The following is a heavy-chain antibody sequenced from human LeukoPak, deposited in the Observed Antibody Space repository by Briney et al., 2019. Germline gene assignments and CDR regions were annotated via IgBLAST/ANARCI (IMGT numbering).Heavy chain of an antibody. D-gene: IGHD4-11*01. CDR3: ARPGYSNLYYFDY. CDR2: INTNTGNP. J-gene: IGHJ4*02. Sequence: ASVKVSCKASGYTFTSYAMNWMRQAPGQGLEWMGWINTNTGNPTYAQGFTGRFVFSLDTSVSTAYLQISSLKAEDTPVYYCARPGYSNLYYFDYWGQGTLVTVSS. V-gene: IGHV7-4-1*02. CDR1: GYTFTSYA.